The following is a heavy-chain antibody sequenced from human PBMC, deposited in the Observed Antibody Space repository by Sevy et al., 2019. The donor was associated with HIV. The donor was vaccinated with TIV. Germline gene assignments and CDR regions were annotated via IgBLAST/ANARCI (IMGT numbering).Heavy chain of an antibody. V-gene: IGHV3-66*01. J-gene: IGHJ4*02. CDR3: ARGKSGYGYGLNS. CDR2: IYSDGTT. D-gene: IGHD5-18*01. CDR1: GFTVSSNY. Sequence: GGSLRLSCAASGFTVSSNYMTWVRQAPGKGLEGVSVIYSDGTTYHADSVKDRFTISRDNSKNTLFLEMNSLRAEDMAFYYCARGKSGYGYGLNSWGQGTLVTVSS.